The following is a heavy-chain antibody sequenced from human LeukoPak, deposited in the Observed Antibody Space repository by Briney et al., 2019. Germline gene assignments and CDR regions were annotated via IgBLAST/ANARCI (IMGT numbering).Heavy chain of an antibody. D-gene: IGHD6-25*01. CDR1: GASISSSSFY. V-gene: IGHV4-39*01. CDR3: AGPTSNGWHGYFDY. J-gene: IGHJ4*02. Sequence: SETLSLTCTVSGASISSSSFYWGWIRQPPGKGLEWIGSINYRGSTHYNPSLKSRVIISVDTSNNQLSLRLSSVTAADAAVYYCAGPTSNGWHGYFDYWGQGTLVTVSS. CDR2: INYRGST.